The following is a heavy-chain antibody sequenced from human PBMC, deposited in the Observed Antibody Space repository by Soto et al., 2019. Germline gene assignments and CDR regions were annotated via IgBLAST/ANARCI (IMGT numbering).Heavy chain of an antibody. CDR1: GFTFSTFP. Sequence: LRLSCAASGFTFSTFPMHWVRQAPGKGLEWVALISHDGGNKYYADSVKGRFTISRDNSKNTLYLQMNSLRAEDTAVYYCARWNVQYDSYGYFWGQGTQVTVSS. D-gene: IGHD5-18*01. CDR2: ISHDGGNK. CDR3: ARWNVQYDSYGYF. J-gene: IGHJ4*02. V-gene: IGHV3-30-3*01.